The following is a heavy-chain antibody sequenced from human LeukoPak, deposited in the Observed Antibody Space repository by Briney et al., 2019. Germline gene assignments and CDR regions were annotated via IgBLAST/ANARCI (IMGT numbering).Heavy chain of an antibody. V-gene: IGHV3-23*01. CDR2: ISGSGGST. J-gene: IGHJ4*02. D-gene: IGHD3-22*01. CDR1: GFTFSSYA. CDR3: AKGGSYYYDSSGYPY. Sequence: GGSLRLSCAASGFTFSSYAMSWVRQAPGKGLEWVSAISGSGGSTYYADSVKGRFTISRDNSKNTLYLQMNSLRAEDTAVYYCAKGGSYYYDSSGYPYWGQGTLVTVSS.